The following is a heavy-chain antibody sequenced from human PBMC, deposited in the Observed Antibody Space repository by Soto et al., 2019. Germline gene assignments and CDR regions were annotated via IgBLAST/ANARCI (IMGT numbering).Heavy chain of an antibody. J-gene: IGHJ6*02. D-gene: IGHD6-19*01. V-gene: IGHV4-39*01. CDR1: GGSISSSSYY. CDR2: IYYSGST. CDR3: IIAGGWGRGSRNYYYYGMDV. Sequence: SLTCTVSGGSISSSSYYWGWIRQPPGKGLEWIGSIYYSGSTYYNPSLKSRVTISVDTSKNQFSLKLSSVTAADTAVYYCIIAGGWGRGSRNYYYYGMDVWGQGTTVTVSS.